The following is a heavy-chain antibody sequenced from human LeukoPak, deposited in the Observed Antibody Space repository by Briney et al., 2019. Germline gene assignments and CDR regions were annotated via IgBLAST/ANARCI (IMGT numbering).Heavy chain of an antibody. CDR3: ARGQDYGDYFDY. D-gene: IGHD4-17*01. J-gene: IGHJ4*02. CDR1: GFTFSSYA. V-gene: IGHV3-23*01. Sequence: GGSLRLSCAASGFTFSSYAMSWVRQAPGKGLEWVSAISGSGGSTYYADSVKGRFTISRDNSKNTLYLQMNSLRAEDTAVYYCARGQDYGDYFDYWGQGTLVTVSS. CDR2: ISGSGGST.